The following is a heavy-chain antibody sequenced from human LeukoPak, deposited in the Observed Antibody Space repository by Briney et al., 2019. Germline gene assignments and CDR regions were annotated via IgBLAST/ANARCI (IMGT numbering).Heavy chain of an antibody. J-gene: IGHJ4*02. Sequence: SGPTLVNPTQTPTLTCTFSGFSRTTSGMCVSWIRQSPGEALEWLARIDWDDDKYYTTSLKTRLSISKDTSKNQVVLTMTNMDPVDTATYYCARTGRTSYYLTSGLDYWGQGILVTVTS. D-gene: IGHD3-10*01. CDR2: IDWDDDK. V-gene: IGHV2-70*11. CDR3: ARTGRTSYYLTSGLDY. CDR1: GFSRTTSGMC.